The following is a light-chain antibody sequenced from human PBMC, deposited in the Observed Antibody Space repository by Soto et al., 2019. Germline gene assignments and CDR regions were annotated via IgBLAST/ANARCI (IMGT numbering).Light chain of an antibody. V-gene: IGKV1-39*01. J-gene: IGKJ3*01. CDR1: QSISSY. CDR2: AAS. Sequence: DIQMTQSPSSLSASVGDRVTITCRAIQSISSYLNWYQRKPGKAPKLLIYAASSLQSGVPSRFSGSGSGTDFTLTISSLQPEDFATYYCQQSYSTPRITFGPGTKVDIK. CDR3: QQSYSTPRIT.